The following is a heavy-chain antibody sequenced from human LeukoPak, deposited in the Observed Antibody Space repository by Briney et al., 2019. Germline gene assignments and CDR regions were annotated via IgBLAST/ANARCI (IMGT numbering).Heavy chain of an antibody. Sequence: ASVKVCCQVSGYTLTELSMHWVRQAPGKGIGWMGGFDPEDGETIYAQKCQGRVTMTEDTSTDTAYMDQSSRRSEDSAVYCWATDLGYGSSNSCYSTVWGQGPRVTVSS. CDR2: FDPEDGET. V-gene: IGHV1-24*01. D-gene: IGHD2-2*01. J-gene: IGHJ4*02. CDR1: GYTLTELS. CDR3: ATDLGYGSSNSCYSTV.